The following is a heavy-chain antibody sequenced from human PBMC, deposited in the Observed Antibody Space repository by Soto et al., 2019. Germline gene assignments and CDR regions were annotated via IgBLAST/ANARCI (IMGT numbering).Heavy chain of an antibody. CDR3: AREGSYSAYNFAHGIQLWSFDF. CDR1: GGSINTFY. D-gene: IGHD5-12*01. Sequence: QVRLQESGPGLLKPSETLSLTCTVSGGSINTFYWSWVRQPAGKGLEWIGRIFSSGSTSFNPSLDSRVAMSVDTSKNHFSLNLSSVTAADMAVYYCAREGSYSAYNFAHGIQLWSFDFWGQGALVTVSS. V-gene: IGHV4-4*07. CDR2: IFSSGST. J-gene: IGHJ4*02.